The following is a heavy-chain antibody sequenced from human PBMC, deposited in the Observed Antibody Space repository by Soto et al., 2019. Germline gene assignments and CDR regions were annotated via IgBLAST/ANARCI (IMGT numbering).Heavy chain of an antibody. Sequence: ASVKVSCKASGYTFTNYYMQWVRQAPGQGPEWMGIISPRDGGTSNAQKFQGRLTMTADTSTSTLYMKLSSLPSEDTADYYCARGRLFSSSSRGLGYYGMDDWGHGTTVTVSS. CDR3: ARGRLFSSSSRGLGYYGMDD. D-gene: IGHD6-6*01. CDR2: ISPRDGGT. V-gene: IGHV1-46*01. J-gene: IGHJ6*02. CDR1: GYTFTNYY.